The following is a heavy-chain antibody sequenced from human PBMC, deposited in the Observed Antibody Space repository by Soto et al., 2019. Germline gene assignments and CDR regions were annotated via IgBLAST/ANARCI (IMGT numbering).Heavy chain of an antibody. CDR2: IWYDGSNK. J-gene: IGHJ6*03. V-gene: IGHV3-33*01. CDR3: ARDAGGYSNYYYMDV. D-gene: IGHD5-18*01. CDR1: GFTFSSYG. Sequence: QVQLVESGGGVVQPGRSLRLSCAASGFTFSSYGMHWVRQAPGKGLEWVAVIWYDGSNKYYADSVKGRFTISRDNSKNTLYLQMNSLRAEDTAVYYCARDAGGYSNYYYMDVWGKGTTVTVSS.